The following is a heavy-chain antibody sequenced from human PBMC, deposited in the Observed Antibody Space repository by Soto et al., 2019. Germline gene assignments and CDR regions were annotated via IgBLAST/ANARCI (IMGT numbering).Heavy chain of an antibody. CDR1: GGSFSNFG. J-gene: IGHJ4*02. D-gene: IGHD5-12*01. Sequence: GASVKVPCKASGGSFSNFGISWVRQAPGQGLEWMGGIVPVFGRPNYAQRFRGRLTITADESTSTGYMELISLRSDDTAVYYCAREGSGYNFWGQGTQVTVSS. CDR2: IVPVFGRP. V-gene: IGHV1-69*13. CDR3: AREGSGYNF.